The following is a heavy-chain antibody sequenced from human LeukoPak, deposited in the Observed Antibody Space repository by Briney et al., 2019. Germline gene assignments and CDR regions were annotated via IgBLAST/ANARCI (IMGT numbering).Heavy chain of an antibody. Sequence: APVKPCFTTSGYTVATFGISWLRQSPGQGLGWMTGSTSHKGNTIIAHKYTGRITVTTDTSGTTSNQELRNLRSENTATNYWSTSSHERLWGNYFDYWGQGSLVTVSS. CDR3: STSSHERLWGNYFDY. J-gene: IGHJ4*02. CDR2: STSHKGNT. V-gene: IGHV1-18*01. CDR1: GYTVATFG. D-gene: IGHD3-16*01.